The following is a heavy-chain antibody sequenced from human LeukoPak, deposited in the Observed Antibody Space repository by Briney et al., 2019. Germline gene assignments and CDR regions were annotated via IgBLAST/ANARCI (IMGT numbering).Heavy chain of an antibody. J-gene: IGHJ4*02. CDR2: ISSNGGSI. CDR3: ARGYYGDYVLDY. Sequence: PGGSLRLSCAASGFTFSSYAMHWVRQAPGKGLEYVSAISSNGGSIYYATYVKGRFTIPRDNSKNTLYLQMGSLRAEDMAVYYCARGYYGDYVLDYWGQGTLVTVSA. D-gene: IGHD4-17*01. V-gene: IGHV3-64*01. CDR1: GFTFSSYA.